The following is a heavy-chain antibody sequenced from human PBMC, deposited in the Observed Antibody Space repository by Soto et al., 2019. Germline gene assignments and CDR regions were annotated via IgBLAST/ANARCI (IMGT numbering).Heavy chain of an antibody. D-gene: IGHD3-3*01. J-gene: IGHJ6*02. V-gene: IGHV4-59*01. CDR2: IYYSGST. CDR1: GGSISSYY. Sequence: SETLSLTCTVSGGSISSYYWSWIRQPPGKGLEWIGYIYYSGSTNYNPSLKSRVTISVDTSKNQFSLKLSSVTAADTAVYYCARVSTIFGLLMDVWGQGTTVTVSS. CDR3: ARVSTIFGLLMDV.